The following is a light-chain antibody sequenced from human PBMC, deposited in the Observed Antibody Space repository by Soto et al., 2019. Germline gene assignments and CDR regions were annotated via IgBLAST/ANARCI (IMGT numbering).Light chain of an antibody. J-gene: IGLJ2*01. V-gene: IGLV2-8*01. CDR1: SSDVGGYNY. CDR3: SSYAGSNTFVV. CDR2: EVS. Sequence: QSVLTQPPSASGSPGQSVTISCTGTSSDVGGYNYVSWYQHHPGKAPKLMIYEVSKRPSGVPDRFSGSKSGNTASLTVSGLQAEGEADYYCSSYAGSNTFVVFGGGTKVTVL.